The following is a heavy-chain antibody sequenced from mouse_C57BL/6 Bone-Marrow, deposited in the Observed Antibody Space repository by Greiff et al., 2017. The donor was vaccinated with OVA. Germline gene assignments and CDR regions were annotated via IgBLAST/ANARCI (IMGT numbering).Heavy chain of an antibody. CDR3: ARSPICYGYD. CDR2: IDPSDSYT. V-gene: IGHV1-69*01. Sequence: QVQLQQPGAELVMPGASVKLSCKASGYTFTSYWMHWVKQRPGQGLEWIGEIDPSDSYTNYNQKFKGKSTLTVDKSSSTAYMQLSSLTSEDSAVYYCARSPICYGYDWGQGTLVTVSA. D-gene: IGHD2-2*01. J-gene: IGHJ3*01. CDR1: GYTFTSYW.